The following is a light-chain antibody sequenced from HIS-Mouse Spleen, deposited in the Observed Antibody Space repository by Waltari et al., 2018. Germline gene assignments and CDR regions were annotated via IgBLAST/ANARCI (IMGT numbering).Light chain of an antibody. CDR1: QSVSSY. CDR2: DAS. J-gene: IGKJ4*01. V-gene: IGKV3-11*01. Sequence: EIVLTQSPATPSLSPGERATLSCRASQSVSSYLAWSQQKPGQAPRLLIYDASNRATGIPARFSGSGSGTDFTLTISSLEPEDFAVYYCQQRSNWPLTFGGGTKVEIK. CDR3: QQRSNWPLT.